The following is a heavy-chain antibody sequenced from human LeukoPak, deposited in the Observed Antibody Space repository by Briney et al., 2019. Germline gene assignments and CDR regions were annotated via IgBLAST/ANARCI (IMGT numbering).Heavy chain of an antibody. J-gene: IGHJ5*02. V-gene: IGHV3-74*01. CDR2: INSDGSST. Sequence: GGSLRLSCAASGFTFSGYWMHWVRQAPGKGLVWVSRINSDGSSTSYADSVKGRFTISRDNAKNTLYLQMNSLRAEDTAVYYCAGSSGHNWFDPWGQGTLVTVSS. CDR1: GFTFSGYW. CDR3: AGSSGHNWFDP. D-gene: IGHD6-19*01.